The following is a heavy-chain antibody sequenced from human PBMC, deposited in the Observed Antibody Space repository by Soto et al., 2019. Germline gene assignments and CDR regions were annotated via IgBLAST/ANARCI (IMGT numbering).Heavy chain of an antibody. CDR3: AKVRGAGGSKAYYYYGMDV. J-gene: IGHJ6*02. D-gene: IGHD3-10*01. V-gene: IGHV3-23*01. Sequence: GGSMRVSSAAAGFKFISHGGSWVRKATGKGLEWVSAISGSGGNTYYADSVKGRFTMSRDNSQNTLYLQMNSLRAEDTAVYYCAKVRGAGGSKAYYYYGMDVWGQGTTVTVSS. CDR1: GFKFISHG. CDR2: ISGSGGNT.